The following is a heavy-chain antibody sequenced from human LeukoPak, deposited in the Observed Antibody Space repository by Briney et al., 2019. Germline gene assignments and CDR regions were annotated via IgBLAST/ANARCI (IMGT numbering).Heavy chain of an antibody. CDR3: ARVTGSYYPFDY. CDR1: GFTVSSNY. Sequence: GSLRLSCSASGFTVSSNYMSWVRQAPGKGLEWVSIIYSGGSTYYADSVKGRFTISRDNSKNTLYLQMNSLRAEDTAVYYCARVTGSYYPFDYWGQGTLVTVSS. J-gene: IGHJ4*02. D-gene: IGHD3-10*01. CDR2: IYSGGST. V-gene: IGHV3-53*01.